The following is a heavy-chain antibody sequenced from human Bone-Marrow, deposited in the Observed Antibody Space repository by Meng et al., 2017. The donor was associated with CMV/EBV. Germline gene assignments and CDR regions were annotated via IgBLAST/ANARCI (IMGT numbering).Heavy chain of an antibody. CDR2: IRSKAYGETT. CDR1: GFTFGDYA. D-gene: IGHD3-3*01. Sequence: GESLKISCTASGFTFGDYAMSWVRQAPGKGLEWVSFIRSKAYGETTEYAASVKGRFSISRDDSQSIVYLQMNRLRSEDTAVYYCTKGPRLEWRYYGMDVWGQGTTVTVSS. J-gene: IGHJ6*02. V-gene: IGHV3-49*04. CDR3: TKGPRLEWRYYGMDV.